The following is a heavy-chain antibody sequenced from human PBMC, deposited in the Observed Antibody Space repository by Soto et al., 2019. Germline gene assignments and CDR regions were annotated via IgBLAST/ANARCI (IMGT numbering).Heavy chain of an antibody. CDR3: ARRKGDYYDSSGYHYYFDY. CDR1: GYTVTDYY. V-gene: IGHV1-2*02. D-gene: IGHD3-22*01. Sequence: ASVKVSCKASGYTVTDYYVRWVRQAPGQGLEWMGWINPNSGGTKSAQKFQGRVTMTRDTSISTAYMELSRLRSDDTAVYYCARRKGDYYDSSGYHYYFDYWGQGTLVTVSS. CDR2: INPNSGGT. J-gene: IGHJ4*02.